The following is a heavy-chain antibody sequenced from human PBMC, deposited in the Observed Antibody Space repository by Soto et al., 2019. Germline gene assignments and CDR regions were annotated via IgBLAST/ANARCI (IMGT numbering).Heavy chain of an antibody. CDR1: GGSISSGDYS. D-gene: IGHD6-19*01. V-gene: IGHV4-30-2*02. CDR2: IYHSGST. Sequence: SETLSLTCAVSGGSISSGDYSWSWIRQPPGKGLDWIGSIYHSGSTYYNPSLKSRVTISVDKSKNQFSLRLSSVTAADTAVYFCARSVAVPGAHIDYWGQGTQVTVSS. J-gene: IGHJ4*02. CDR3: ARSVAVPGAHIDY.